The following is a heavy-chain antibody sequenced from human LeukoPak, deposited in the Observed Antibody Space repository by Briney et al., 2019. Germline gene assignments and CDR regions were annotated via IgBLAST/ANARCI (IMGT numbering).Heavy chain of an antibody. CDR3: ARQPTTSGTLY. D-gene: IGHD3-10*01. J-gene: IGHJ4*02. Sequence: GGSLRLSCAVSGFTFSTYAMTWIRQAPGKGLEWVSYISSSGTTIYYADSVKGRFTISRDNAKKSLYLQMNSLRAEDTAVYYCARQPTTSGTLYWGQGTLVTVSS. CDR2: ISSSGTTI. V-gene: IGHV3-11*04. CDR1: GFTFSTYA.